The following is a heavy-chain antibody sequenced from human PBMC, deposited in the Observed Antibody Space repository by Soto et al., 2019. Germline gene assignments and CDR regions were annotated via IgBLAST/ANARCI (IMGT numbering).Heavy chain of an antibody. CDR1: GGSISSYY. V-gene: IGHV4-59*01. D-gene: IGHD2-8*01. CDR2: IYYSGST. J-gene: IGHJ5*02. CDR3: ARALYGRSARFDP. Sequence: PSETLSLTCTVSGGSISSYYWSWIRQPPGKGLDWIGYIYYSGSTNYNPSLKSRVTISVDTSKSQFSLKLSSVTAADTAVYSCARALYGRSARFDPWGQGTLVTVSS.